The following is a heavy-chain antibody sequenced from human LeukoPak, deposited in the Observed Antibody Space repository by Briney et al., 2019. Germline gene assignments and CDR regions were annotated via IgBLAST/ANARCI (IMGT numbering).Heavy chain of an antibody. CDR2: INHSGST. D-gene: IGHD6-19*01. CDR1: GFTFSSYS. Sequence: GSLRLSCAASGFTFSSYSMNWVRQPPGKGLEWIGEINHSGSTNYNPSLKSRVTISVDTSKNQFSLKLSSVTAADTAVYYCARLGIAVAVVYWGQGTLVTVSS. V-gene: IGHV4-34*01. CDR3: ARLGIAVAVVY. J-gene: IGHJ4*02.